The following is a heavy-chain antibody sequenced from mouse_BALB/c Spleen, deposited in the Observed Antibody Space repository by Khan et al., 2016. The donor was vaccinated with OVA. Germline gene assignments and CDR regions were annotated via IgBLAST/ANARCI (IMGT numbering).Heavy chain of an antibody. CDR3: ARGLNYCGSWFAY. J-gene: IGHJ3*01. D-gene: IGHD1-1*01. V-gene: IGHV9-1*02. CDR2: INTSTGEP. CDR1: GYSFTNFG. Sequence: QIQLVQSGPELKKPGETVKISCKASGYSFTNFGMNWVKQAPGKALKWMGWINTSTGEPTYADDFKGRFAFSLETSASTAYLQINNLKNEDMATYFCARGLNYCGSWFAYWGRGTLVTGSA.